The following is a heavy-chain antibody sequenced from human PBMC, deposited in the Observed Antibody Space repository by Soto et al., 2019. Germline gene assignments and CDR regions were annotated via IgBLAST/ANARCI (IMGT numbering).Heavy chain of an antibody. CDR3: ARHQCGGDCGVYNWFDP. Sequence: SAPGAWPGAGGGLIGDAGGCGRQAPGQGLEWMGGIIPIFGTANYAQKFQGRVTITADESTSTAYMELSSLRSEDTAVYYCARHQCGGDCGVYNWFDPWVQGTLVTVSS. D-gene: IGHD2-21*02. J-gene: IGHJ5*02. V-gene: IGHV1-69*13. CDR1: GGGLIGDA. CDR2: IIPIFGTA.